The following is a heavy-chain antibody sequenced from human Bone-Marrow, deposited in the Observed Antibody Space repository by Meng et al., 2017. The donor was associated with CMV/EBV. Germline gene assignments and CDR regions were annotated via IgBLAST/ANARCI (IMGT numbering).Heavy chain of an antibody. Sequence: SETLSLTCPVSGGSVSIGRYYWSRIRQPPGKGLEWIGYIYYTGSTNYNPSLKSRVTLSTDTSKNQFSLKLSSVTAADTAVYYCARDGGMEAPYSDAFDICGQGTIVTVSS. J-gene: IGHJ3*02. CDR3: ARDGGMEAPYSDAFDI. CDR2: IYYTGST. D-gene: IGHD2-15*01. CDR1: GGSVSIGRYY. V-gene: IGHV4-61*01.